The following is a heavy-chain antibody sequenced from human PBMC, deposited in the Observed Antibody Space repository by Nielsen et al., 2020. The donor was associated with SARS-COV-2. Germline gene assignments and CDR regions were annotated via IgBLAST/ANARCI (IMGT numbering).Heavy chain of an antibody. J-gene: IGHJ6*03. CDR2: TYYRSKWYN. CDR1: GDIVSSSSAA. Sequence: SQTLSLTSAISGDIVSSSSAAWNLLPQSPSRGLEWLGRTYYRSKWYNDYAVSVKSRITINPDTTKNQFSLHLNSVTAQDTAVYYSARARGGYGDHFYYCYTHTWGKGTTDTVPS. CDR3: ARARGGYGDHFYYCYTHT. D-gene: IGHD4-17*01. V-gene: IGHV6-1*01.